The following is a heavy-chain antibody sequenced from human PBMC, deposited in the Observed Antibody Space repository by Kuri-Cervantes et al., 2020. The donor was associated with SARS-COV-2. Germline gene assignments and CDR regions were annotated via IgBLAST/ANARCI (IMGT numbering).Heavy chain of an antibody. D-gene: IGHD3-10*01. Sequence: GGSLRLSCGASGFSLTNYAIHWGRQAPGKGLEWVSVIWYDGKNEYYAGSVKGRFNISRDTSKNTVSLHMNSLRAEDTAMYYCATGAANSYMDVWGRGTTVTVSS. J-gene: IGHJ6*03. CDR2: IWYDGKNE. CDR1: GFSLTNYA. V-gene: IGHV3-33*08. CDR3: ATGAANSYMDV.